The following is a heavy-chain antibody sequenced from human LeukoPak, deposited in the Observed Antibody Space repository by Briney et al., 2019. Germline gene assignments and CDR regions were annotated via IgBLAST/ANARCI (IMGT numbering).Heavy chain of an antibody. Sequence: GESLKISCKGSGYSFTSYWIGWVRQMPGKGLEWVGIIYPGESDTRYSPSFQGQVTISADKSISTAYLQWSSLKASDTAMYYCARAHGSGSYYNQLPAYYMDVWGKGTTVTVSS. J-gene: IGHJ6*03. V-gene: IGHV5-51*01. CDR2: IYPGESDT. CDR3: ARAHGSGSYYNQLPAYYMDV. CDR1: GYSFTSYW. D-gene: IGHD3-10*01.